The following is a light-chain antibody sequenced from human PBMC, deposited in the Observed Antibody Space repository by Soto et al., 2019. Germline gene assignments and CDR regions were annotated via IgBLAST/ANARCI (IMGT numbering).Light chain of an antibody. CDR3: QHYDSSPLT. J-gene: IGKJ4*01. Sequence: EIVLTQSPGTLSLSPGERATLSCRASQSISSSYLAWYQQKPGQAPRLLIYGASSRATGIPDRFSGSGSGTDFTLNISRLEPEDLAVYYCQHYDSSPLTFGGGTKVEIK. V-gene: IGKV3-20*01. CDR2: GAS. CDR1: QSISSSY.